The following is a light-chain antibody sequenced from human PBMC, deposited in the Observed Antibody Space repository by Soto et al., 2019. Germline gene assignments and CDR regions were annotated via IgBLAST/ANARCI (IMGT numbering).Light chain of an antibody. J-gene: IGKJ2*01. V-gene: IGKV1-39*01. CDR1: QSISTY. CDR2: AAS. Sequence: DIQMTQSPSYLSASVGDRVTITCRASQSISTYVNWYQQKPGKAPQLLIHAASSLQGGDPSRFSGSGSGTDFTLTISSLPPEDFATYYCQQSYSIPYVFGQATKLEIE. CDR3: QQSYSIPYV.